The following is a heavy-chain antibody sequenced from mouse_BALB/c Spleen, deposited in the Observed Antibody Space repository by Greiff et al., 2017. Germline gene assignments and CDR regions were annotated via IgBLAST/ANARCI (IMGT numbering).Heavy chain of an antibody. CDR2: IYPYNGGT. V-gene: IGHV1S29*02. D-gene: IGHD4-1*01. J-gene: IGHJ3*01. CDR1: GYTFTDYN. CDR3: ARGGTFWFAY. Sequence: SGPELVKPGASVKISCKASGYTFTDYNMHWVKQSHGKSLEWIGYIYPYNGGTGYNQKFKSKATLTVDNSSSTAYMELRSLTSEDSAVYYCARGGTFWFAYWGQGTLVTVSA.